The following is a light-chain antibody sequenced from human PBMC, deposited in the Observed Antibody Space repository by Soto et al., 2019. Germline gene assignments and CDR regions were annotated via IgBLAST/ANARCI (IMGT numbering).Light chain of an antibody. Sequence: QSALTQPASVSGSPGQSITISCTGANSGFGDWNYVSWYQQYPGKAPKVIIYEVNYRPSGVSYRFSGSKSGNTASLTISGLQAADEGDYYCSSFSSGTTLFVFGGGTKVTVL. CDR3: SSFSSGTTLFV. J-gene: IGLJ1*01. V-gene: IGLV2-14*01. CDR2: EVN. CDR1: NSGFGDWNY.